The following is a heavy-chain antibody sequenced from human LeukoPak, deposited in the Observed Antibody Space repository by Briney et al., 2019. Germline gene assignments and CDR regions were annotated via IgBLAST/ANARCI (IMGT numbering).Heavy chain of an antibody. CDR2: IWYDGSNK. V-gene: IGHV3-33*08. J-gene: IGHJ4*02. CDR3: ARGTAMVNFDY. CDR1: GFTFSSYG. D-gene: IGHD5-18*01. Sequence: GGSLRLSCAASGFTFSSYGMHWVRQAPGKGLEWVAVIWYDGSNKYYADSVKGRFTISRDNSKSTLYLQMNSLRAEDTAVYYCARGTAMVNFDYWGQGTLVTVSS.